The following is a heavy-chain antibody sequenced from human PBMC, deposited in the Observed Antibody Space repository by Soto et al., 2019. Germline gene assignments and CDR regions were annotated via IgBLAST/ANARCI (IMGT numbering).Heavy chain of an antibody. CDR3: ARGVGQWLALLDY. CDR2: IYYSGST. V-gene: IGHV4-59*01. CDR1: AGSISSYY. D-gene: IGHD6-19*01. J-gene: IGHJ4*02. Sequence: LSLTCTVSAGSISSYYWSWLRQTPGKGLEWIGYIYYSGSTNYNPSLKSRVTISVDTSKNQFSLKLSSVTAADTAVYYCARGVGQWLALLDYWGQGTLVTVSS.